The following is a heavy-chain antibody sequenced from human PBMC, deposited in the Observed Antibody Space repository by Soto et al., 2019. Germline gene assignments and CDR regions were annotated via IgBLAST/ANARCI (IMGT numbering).Heavy chain of an antibody. V-gene: IGHV3-21*01. Sequence: EVQVVESGGGLVQPGGSLRLSCSFTFSMYSMDWVRQAPGKGVEWVASISSGGSYIKYADSVKGRFTISRDNAKNSVSLQMNTLRVDDTAVYFCTRDQGGSYDSSFDPWGQGTLVTVSS. CDR1: FTFSMYS. CDR2: ISSGGSYI. D-gene: IGHD1-26*01. CDR3: TRDQGGSYDSSFDP. J-gene: IGHJ5*02.